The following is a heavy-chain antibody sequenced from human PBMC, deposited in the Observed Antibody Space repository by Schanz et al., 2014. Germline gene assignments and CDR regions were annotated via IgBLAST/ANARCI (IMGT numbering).Heavy chain of an antibody. CDR2: VYHSGST. J-gene: IGHJ4*02. Sequence: QVQLQESGPGLVKPSETLSLTCTVSGYSISSGYYWGWIRQPPGKGLEWIGSVYHSGSTYYNPSLKSRVPILVDTSKTQFPLKLSSVTAADTAVYYCARSTGDPFDYWGQGTLVTVSS. CDR3: ARSTGDPFDY. V-gene: IGHV4-38-2*02. D-gene: IGHD7-27*01. CDR1: GYSISSGYY.